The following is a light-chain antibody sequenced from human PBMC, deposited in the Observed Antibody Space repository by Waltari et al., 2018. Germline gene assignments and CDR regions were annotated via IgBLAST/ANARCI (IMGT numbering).Light chain of an antibody. CDR2: GAS. V-gene: IGKV3-15*01. J-gene: IGKJ4*01. CDR1: QSVSSK. CDR3: QQYNTWPPAT. Sequence: EIVMTQSPATLSVSPVERATLSCRARQSVSSKLAWYQQKPGQAPRLLIYGASTRATGIPARFTGSGSGTEFTLTISSLQSEDFAIYYCQQYNTWPPATFGGGTKVEIK.